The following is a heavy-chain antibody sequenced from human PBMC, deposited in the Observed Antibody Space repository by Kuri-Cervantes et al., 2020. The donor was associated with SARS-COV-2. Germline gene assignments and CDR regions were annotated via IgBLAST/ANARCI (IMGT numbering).Heavy chain of an antibody. Sequence: SETLSLTCTVSGGSISSYYWSWIRQPAGKGLEWIGRIYNSGNTNYNPSLKSRVTISVDTSKTQFSLKLNSVTAADTAVYYCARTLYSSSSPLLYYYYYGMDVWGQGTTVTVSS. J-gene: IGHJ6*02. CDR3: ARTLYSSSSPLLYYYYYGMDV. CDR1: GGSISSYY. D-gene: IGHD6-6*01. V-gene: IGHV4-4*07. CDR2: IYNSGNT.